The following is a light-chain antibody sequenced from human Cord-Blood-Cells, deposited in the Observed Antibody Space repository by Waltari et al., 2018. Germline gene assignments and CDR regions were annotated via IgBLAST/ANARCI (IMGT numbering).Light chain of an antibody. CDR1: SSDVGSYNL. Sequence: QPALTQPAPVSGSPGQSITISCTGTSSDVGSYNLVSWYQQHPGKAPKLMIYEGSKRPSGVSNRFSGSKSGNTASLTISGLQAEDEADYYCCSYAGSSTWVFGGGTKLTVL. CDR3: CSYAGSSTWV. V-gene: IGLV2-23*01. J-gene: IGLJ3*02. CDR2: EGS.